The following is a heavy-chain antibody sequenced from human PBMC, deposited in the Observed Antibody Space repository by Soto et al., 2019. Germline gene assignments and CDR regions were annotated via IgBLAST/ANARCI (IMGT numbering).Heavy chain of an antibody. Sequence: QITLKESGPTLVKPTQTLTLTCIFSGFSLRTSGVGVGWIRQPPGKALEWRGFIYWNDDKRYSPSLKIMFTITKDTSKNQVVLTMTNMDPVDTATYYCAKSGSGGWYGWFDPWGQGTLVTVSS. V-gene: IGHV2-5*01. D-gene: IGHD6-19*01. CDR2: IYWNDDK. J-gene: IGHJ5*02. CDR3: AKSGSGGWYGWFDP. CDR1: GFSLRTSGVG.